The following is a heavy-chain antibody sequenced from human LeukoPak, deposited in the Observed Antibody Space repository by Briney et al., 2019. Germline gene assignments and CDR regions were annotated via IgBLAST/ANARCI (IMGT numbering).Heavy chain of an antibody. CDR1: GYTFTGYY. J-gene: IGHJ5*02. D-gene: IGHD6-13*01. CDR3: ARDLGSSWYGGGFDP. V-gene: IGHV1-2*04. CDR2: INPNSGGT. Sequence: ASVKVSCKASGYTFTGYYMHWVRQASGQGLEWMGWINPNSGGTNYAQKFQGWVTMTRDTSISTAYMELSRLRSDDTAVYYCARDLGSSWYGGGFDPWGQGTLVTVSS.